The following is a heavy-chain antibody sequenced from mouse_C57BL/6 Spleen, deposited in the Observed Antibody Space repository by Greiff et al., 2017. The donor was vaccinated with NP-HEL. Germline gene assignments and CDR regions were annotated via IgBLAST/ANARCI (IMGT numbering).Heavy chain of an antibody. CDR1: GYAFSSYW. D-gene: IGHD2-2*01. V-gene: IGHV1-80*01. CDR2: IYPGDGDT. Sequence: VQLQQSGAELVKPGASVKISCKASGYAFSSYWMNWVKQRPGKGLEWIGQIYPGDGDTNYNGKFKGKATLTADKSSSTAYMQLSSLTSEDSAVYFCARGEVTTNNYAMDYWGQGTSVTVSS. J-gene: IGHJ4*01. CDR3: ARGEVTTNNYAMDY.